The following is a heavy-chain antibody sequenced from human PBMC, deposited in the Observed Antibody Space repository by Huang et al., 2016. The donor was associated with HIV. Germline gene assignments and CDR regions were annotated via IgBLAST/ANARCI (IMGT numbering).Heavy chain of an antibody. Sequence: QVQLVHSGAEVKKPGASVTVSCKASGYPFTSYGISWVRQAPGQGLEWMGWISAYNGNTNYAQKRQGRVTMTTDTATSTAYMELRSLRSDDTAVYFCARDLNTRQDFGAWSSDHIGGYWGQGTLVTVSS. D-gene: IGHD2-2*01. CDR3: ARDLNTRQDFGAWSSDHIGGY. CDR1: GYPFTSYG. V-gene: IGHV1-18*01. CDR2: ISAYNGNT. J-gene: IGHJ4*02.